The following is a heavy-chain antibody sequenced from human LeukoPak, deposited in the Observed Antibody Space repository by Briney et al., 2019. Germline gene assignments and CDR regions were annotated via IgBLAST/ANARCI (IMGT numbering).Heavy chain of an antibody. CDR2: ITTSDSGI. CDR3: AKDLDYTTYGYYFDY. D-gene: IGHD4-11*01. J-gene: IGHJ4*02. Sequence: GGSPRLSSPPSGFTISSYEMNWVRQAPGRGLEWISRITTSDSGISYADSVKGRFTISRDNSRNTLYLQMNSLRADDTAVYYCAKDLDYTTYGYYFDYWGQGTLVTVSS. CDR1: GFTISSYE. V-gene: IGHV3-23*01.